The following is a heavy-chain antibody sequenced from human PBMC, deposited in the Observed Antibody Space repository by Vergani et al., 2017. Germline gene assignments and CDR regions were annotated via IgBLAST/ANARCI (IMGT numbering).Heavy chain of an antibody. Sequence: EVQLVESGGGLVKPGGSLRLSCAASGFTFSSYSMNWVRQAPGKGLEWASSISSSSSYIYYADSVKGRFTIYRDNAKNSLYRQINSLRAEDTAVYYCARGAARLYYFDYWGQGTLVTVSS. D-gene: IGHD6-6*01. CDR2: ISSSSSYI. J-gene: IGHJ4*02. CDR1: GFTFSSYS. V-gene: IGHV3-21*01. CDR3: ARGAARLYYFDY.